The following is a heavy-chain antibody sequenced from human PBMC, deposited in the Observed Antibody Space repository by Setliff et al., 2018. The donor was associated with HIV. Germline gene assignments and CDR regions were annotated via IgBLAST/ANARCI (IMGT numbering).Heavy chain of an antibody. J-gene: IGHJ4*02. CDR1: GGTFSSYT. D-gene: IGHD3-22*01. CDR3: ARDYYDSSGYIFFPWLPDY. Sequence: ASVKVSCKASGGTFSSYTISWVRQAPGQGLEWMGWINPNNGGTNYAQKFKGRVTMTRDTSIRPAYMELSRLSSDATAVSYCARDYYDSSGYIFFPWLPDYWGQGTRVTGS. CDR2: INPNNGGT. V-gene: IGHV1-2*02.